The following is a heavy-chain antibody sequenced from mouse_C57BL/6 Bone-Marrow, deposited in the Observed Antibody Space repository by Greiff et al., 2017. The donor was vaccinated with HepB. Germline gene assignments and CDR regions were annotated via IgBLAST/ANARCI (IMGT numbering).Heavy chain of an antibody. CDR3: AREGDYYGSGVCAMDY. V-gene: IGHV5-16*01. Sequence: DVKLVESEGGLVQPGSSMKLSCTASGFTFSDYYMAWVRQVPEKGLEWVANINYDGSSTYYLDSLKSRFIISRDNAKNILYLQMSSLKSEDTATYYCAREGDYYGSGVCAMDYWCQGTSVTVSS. J-gene: IGHJ4*01. CDR1: GFTFSDYY. D-gene: IGHD1-1*01. CDR2: INYDGSST.